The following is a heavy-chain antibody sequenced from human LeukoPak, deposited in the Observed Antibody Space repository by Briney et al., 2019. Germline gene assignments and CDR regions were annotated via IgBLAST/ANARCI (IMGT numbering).Heavy chain of an antibody. CDR3: TTFNAVTKGLDY. CDR2: IKSKTDGGTT. CDR1: GFTFSNAW. Sequence: GGSLRLSCAASGFTFSNAWMSWVRQAPGKGLEWVGRIKSKTDGGTTDFAAPVKGRFTISRDDSKNTLYLQTNSLKTEDTAVYYCTTFNAVTKGLDYWGQGTLVTVSS. V-gene: IGHV3-15*01. J-gene: IGHJ4*02. D-gene: IGHD4-17*01.